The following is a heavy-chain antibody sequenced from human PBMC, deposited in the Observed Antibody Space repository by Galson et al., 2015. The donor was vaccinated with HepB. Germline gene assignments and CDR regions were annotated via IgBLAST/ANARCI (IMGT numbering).Heavy chain of an antibody. CDR1: GYSFTNYD. D-gene: IGHD2/OR15-2a*01. J-gene: IGHJ6*02. Sequence: SVKVSCKASGYSFTNYDISWIRQAPGQGLEWMGWFSGYDGSTNYAQTFQGRVTMTADTSKGTAYLELKNLRSDNTAVYYCARDSRLELRLNNYFSYGMDVWGQGTAVTVSS. CDR2: FSGYDGST. V-gene: IGHV1-18*01. CDR3: ARDSRLELRLNNYFSYGMDV.